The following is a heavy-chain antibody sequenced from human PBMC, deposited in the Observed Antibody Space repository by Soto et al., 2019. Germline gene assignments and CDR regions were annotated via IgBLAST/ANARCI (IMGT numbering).Heavy chain of an antibody. V-gene: IGHV1-8*02. CDR1: GYTFTSYD. D-gene: IGHD6-6*01. CDR2: MNPNSGNT. J-gene: IGHJ6*03. Sequence: ASVKVSCKASGYTFTSYDINWVRQATGQGLEWMGWMNPNSGNTVYAQKFQGRVTMTRNTSISTAYMELSSLRSEYTAVYYCARNISARPVYYYMDVWGKVTTVTVSS. CDR3: ARNISARPVYYYMDV.